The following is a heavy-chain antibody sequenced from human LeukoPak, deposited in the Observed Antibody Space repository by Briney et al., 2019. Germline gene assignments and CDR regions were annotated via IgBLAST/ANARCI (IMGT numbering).Heavy chain of an antibody. D-gene: IGHD5-18*01. CDR1: GGSFSAYH. CDR3: ASGYSYAFDY. CDR2: INHSGGT. J-gene: IGHJ4*02. Sequence: SETLSLTCAVYGGSFSAYHWSWIRQPPGKGLEWIGEINHSGGTNYNPSLKSRVTISVDTSKNQSSLKLSSVTAADTAVYYCASGYSYAFDYWGQGTLVTVSS. V-gene: IGHV4-34*01.